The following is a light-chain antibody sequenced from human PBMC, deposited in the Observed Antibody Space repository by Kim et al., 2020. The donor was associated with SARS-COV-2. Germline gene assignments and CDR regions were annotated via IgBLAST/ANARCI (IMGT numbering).Light chain of an antibody. J-gene: IGKJ4*01. Sequence: ASVGDRVNITCRASQDISSYFAWYQVKPGKAPKLLIYASSTLQSGVPSRFSGSGSGTDFTLTISSLQPADFATYYCQQLNSSPLTFGGGTKMDIK. CDR2: ASS. V-gene: IGKV1-9*01. CDR3: QQLNSSPLT. CDR1: QDISSY.